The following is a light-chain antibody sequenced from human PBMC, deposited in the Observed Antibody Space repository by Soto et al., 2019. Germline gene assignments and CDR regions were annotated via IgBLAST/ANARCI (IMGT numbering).Light chain of an antibody. CDR3: QQYGSSPWMYT. J-gene: IGKJ2*01. CDR1: QTVSSNY. Sequence: EIVLTQSPGTLSLSPGERVTLSCRASQTVSSNYLAGYQQKPGQAPRLLIYAASSRAAGIADRFSASGSGTDFTLTISRLEPEDSAVYYCQQYGSSPWMYTFGQGTKVEIK. CDR2: AAS. V-gene: IGKV3-20*01.